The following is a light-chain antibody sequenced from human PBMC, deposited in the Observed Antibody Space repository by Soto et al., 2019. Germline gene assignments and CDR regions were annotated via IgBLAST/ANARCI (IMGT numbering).Light chain of an antibody. V-gene: IGKV3-15*01. CDR2: HAS. CDR1: QSVSNN. Sequence: EIVMTQSPATLSVSPGERATLSCRASQSVSNNLAWYQQKPGQAPRLLIYHASTGATGIPARFSGSGSGTEFTLTISSLQSEDFAVYYCQQYNKWPLTFGGGTKVENK. CDR3: QQYNKWPLT. J-gene: IGKJ4*01.